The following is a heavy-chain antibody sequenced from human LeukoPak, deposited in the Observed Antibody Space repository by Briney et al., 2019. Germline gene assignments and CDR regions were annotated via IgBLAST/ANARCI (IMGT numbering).Heavy chain of an antibody. V-gene: IGHV3-23*01. CDR1: GFTFSSYA. CDR2: ITGGARTT. CDR3: ARTLDILGYMDV. Sequence: GGSLRLSCAGSGFTFSSYAMSWVRQAPGKGLEWVSTITGGARTTYYADSVKGRFTISRDNSKNTVFLQMNSLRSEDTAVYYCARTLDILGYMDVWGKGTTVTVSS. D-gene: IGHD3-9*01. J-gene: IGHJ6*03.